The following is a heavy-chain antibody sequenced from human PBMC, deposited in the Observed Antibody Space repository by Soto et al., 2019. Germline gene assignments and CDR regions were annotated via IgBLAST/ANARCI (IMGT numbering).Heavy chain of an antibody. J-gene: IGHJ4*02. CDR3: ARVKTTSTGVLFDY. V-gene: IGHV4-34*01. CDR2: INHSGST. CDR1: GGSFSGYY. D-gene: IGHD4-17*01. Sequence: QVQLQQWGAGLLKPSETLSLTCAVYGGSFSGYYWSWIRQPPGKGLDWIGEINHSGSTNYNPSLTSRVTISVDTSKNQFSLKLSSVTAADTAVYYCARVKTTSTGVLFDYWGQGTLVTVSS.